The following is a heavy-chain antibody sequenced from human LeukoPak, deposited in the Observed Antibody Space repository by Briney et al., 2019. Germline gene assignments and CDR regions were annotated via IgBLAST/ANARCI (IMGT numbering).Heavy chain of an antibody. V-gene: IGHV3-21*01. CDR3: ARDLYGDYAGDY. Sequence: GGSLRLSCAASGFTFTSYSMNWVRQAPGKGLEWVSSTSSSSSYIYYADSVKGRFTISRDNAKNSLYLQMNGLRAEDTAVYYCARDLYGDYAGDYWGQGTLVTVSS. CDR2: TSSSSSYI. J-gene: IGHJ4*02. D-gene: IGHD4-17*01. CDR1: GFTFTSYS.